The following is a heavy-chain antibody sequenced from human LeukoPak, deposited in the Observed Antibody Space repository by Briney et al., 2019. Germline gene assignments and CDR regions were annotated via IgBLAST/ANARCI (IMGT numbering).Heavy chain of an antibody. D-gene: IGHD3-3*01. CDR3: ASLLDYDFWSGWAKDAFDI. CDR1: GFTFSSYS. V-gene: IGHV3-48*04. CDR2: ISSSSSTI. J-gene: IGHJ3*02. Sequence: GGSLRLSCAASGFTFSSYSMNWVRQAPGKGLEWVSYISSSSSTIYYAESVKGRFTISRDNAKNSLYLQMNSLRAEDTAVYYCASLLDYDFWSGWAKDAFDIWGQGTMVTVSS.